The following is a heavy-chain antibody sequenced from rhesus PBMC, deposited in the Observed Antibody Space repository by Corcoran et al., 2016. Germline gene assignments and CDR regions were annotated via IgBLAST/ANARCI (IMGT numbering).Heavy chain of an antibody. V-gene: IGHV4-147*01. D-gene: IGHD1-20*01. CDR2: IGGGSGST. J-gene: IGHJ3*01. Sequence: QVQLQESGPGLVKTSETLPLPCAASGASLSSNYWCWIRQPPGTGLEWIGYIGGGSGSTSYYPSRKSRVTISKDTSKNQFSLKLSSVTAADTAVYYCAREALEQRDAFDFWGQGLRVTVSS. CDR3: AREALEQRDAFDF. CDR1: GASLSSNY.